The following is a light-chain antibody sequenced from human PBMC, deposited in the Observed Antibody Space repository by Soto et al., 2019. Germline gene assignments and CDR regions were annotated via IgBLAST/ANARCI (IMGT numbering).Light chain of an antibody. J-gene: IGLJ2*01. Sequence: QSVLTQPPSVSAAPGQKVTISCSGSSSNIGKNFVSWYQQFPGTAPKLLIYDNNKRPSGIPDRFSGSKSGTSATLVITGLQTGDEADYYCGTWDSSLTAVVFGGGTQLTVL. V-gene: IGLV1-51*01. CDR2: DNN. CDR1: SSNIGKNF. CDR3: GTWDSSLTAVV.